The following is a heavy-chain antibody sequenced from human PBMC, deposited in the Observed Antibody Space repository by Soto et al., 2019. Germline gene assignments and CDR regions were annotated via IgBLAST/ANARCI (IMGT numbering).Heavy chain of an antibody. CDR1: GFTFSSYS. J-gene: IGHJ4*02. V-gene: IGHV3-48*02. Sequence: GGSLRLSCAPSGFTFSSYSMNWVRQAPGKGLEWVSYISSSSSTIYYADSAKGRFTISRDNAKNSLYLQMSSLRDEDTAVYYCARDYYYDSSGYVNFDYWGQGTLVTVSS. D-gene: IGHD3-22*01. CDR3: ARDYYYDSSGYVNFDY. CDR2: ISSSSSTI.